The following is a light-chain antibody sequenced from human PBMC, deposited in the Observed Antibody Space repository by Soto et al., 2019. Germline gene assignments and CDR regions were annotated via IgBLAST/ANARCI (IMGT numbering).Light chain of an antibody. Sequence: DIQMTQSPSTLSASVGDRVTITCRASQSISSWLAWYQQKPGKAPKLLIYDASSLESGVPSRFSGSGSGTEFPLTISSLQHDDFATYYCQQYNSYSPTFGQGTKVEIK. CDR2: DAS. CDR3: QQYNSYSPT. CDR1: QSISSW. J-gene: IGKJ1*01. V-gene: IGKV1-5*01.